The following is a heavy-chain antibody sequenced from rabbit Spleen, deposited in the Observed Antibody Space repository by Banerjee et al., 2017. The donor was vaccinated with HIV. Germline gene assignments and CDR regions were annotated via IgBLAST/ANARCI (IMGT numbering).Heavy chain of an antibody. Sequence: QSLEESGGDLVKPGASLTLTCTASGFTLSSYWMCWVRQAPGKGLEWIACIDGGSTGSTYYASWAKGRFTISKTSSTTVTLKMTSLTAADTATYFCARETWGATGNYGLWGQGTLVTVS. D-gene: IGHD7-1*01. CDR1: GFTLSSYW. CDR3: ARETWGATGNYGL. J-gene: IGHJ4*01. CDR2: IDGGSTGST. V-gene: IGHV1S40*01.